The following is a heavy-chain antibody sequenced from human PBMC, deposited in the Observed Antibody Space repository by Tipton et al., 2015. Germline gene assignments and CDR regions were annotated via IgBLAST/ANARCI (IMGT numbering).Heavy chain of an antibody. CDR1: GGSISSSSYS. CDR2: IYYSGST. V-gene: IGHV4-39*01. D-gene: IGHD2-21*02. Sequence: GLVKPSGTLSLTCAVSGGSISSSSYSWGWIRQPPGKGLELIGSIYYSGSTYYNPSLKSRVTISVDTSKNQFSLKLTSVTAADTAVYYCARRVVTTGDDWFDPWGQGTLVTVSS. J-gene: IGHJ5*02. CDR3: ARRVVTTGDDWFDP.